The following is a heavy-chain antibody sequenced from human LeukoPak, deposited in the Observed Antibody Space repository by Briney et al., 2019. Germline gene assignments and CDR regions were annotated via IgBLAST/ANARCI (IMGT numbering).Heavy chain of an antibody. V-gene: IGHV3-23*01. Sequence: GASLRLSCAASGFTFSSYAMSWVRQAPGKGLEWVLAISGSGGSTYYADSVKGRFTISRDNSKNTLYLQMNSLRAEDTAVYYCAKAAWIAAAGTGSDYWGQGTLVTVCS. CDR2: ISGSGGST. CDR1: GFTFSSYA. J-gene: IGHJ4*02. D-gene: IGHD6-13*01. CDR3: AKAAWIAAAGTGSDY.